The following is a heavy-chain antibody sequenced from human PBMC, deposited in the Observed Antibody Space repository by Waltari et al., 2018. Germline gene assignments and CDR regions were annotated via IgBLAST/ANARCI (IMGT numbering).Heavy chain of an antibody. CDR3: ARTVVGSTVTNPGYFDY. V-gene: IGHV1-2*06. CDR2: TNPNSGGT. CDR1: GYTFTGYY. J-gene: IGHJ4*02. D-gene: IGHD4-17*01. Sequence: QVQLVQSGAEVKKPGASVKVSCKASGYTFTGYYMHWVRQAPGQGLEWMGRTNPNSGGTNYAQKFQGRVTITRDTSASTAYMELISLRSEDTAVYYCARTVVGSTVTNPGYFDYWGQGTLVTVSS.